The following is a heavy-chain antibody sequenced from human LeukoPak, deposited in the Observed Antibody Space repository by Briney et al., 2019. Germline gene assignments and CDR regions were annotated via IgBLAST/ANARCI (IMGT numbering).Heavy chain of an antibody. CDR3: VKDIQLST. CDR1: GFTFSSYA. V-gene: IGHV3-23*01. Sequence: GGSLRLSCAASGFTFSSYAMSWVRQAPGKGLDWVSSIRRSGGTTYHADSVKGRFTISRDDSKNTLYLQMNSLRAEDTAIYYCVKDIQLSTWGLGTMVTVSS. CDR2: IRRSGGTT. J-gene: IGHJ3*01. D-gene: IGHD5-24*01.